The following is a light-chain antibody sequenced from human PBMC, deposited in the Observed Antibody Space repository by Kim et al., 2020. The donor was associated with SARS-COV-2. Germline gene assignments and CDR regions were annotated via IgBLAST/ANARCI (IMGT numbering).Light chain of an antibody. CDR2: GAS. V-gene: IGKV3-20*01. J-gene: IGKJ4*01. CDR3: QQYGSSPLT. CDR1: QSVSSSY. Sequence: EIVLTQSPGTLSLSPGERATLSCRASQSVSSSYSAWYQQKPGQAPRLLIYGASSRATGIPDRFSGSGSGTDFTLTISRLEPEDFGVYYCQQYGSSPLTFGGGTKVDIK.